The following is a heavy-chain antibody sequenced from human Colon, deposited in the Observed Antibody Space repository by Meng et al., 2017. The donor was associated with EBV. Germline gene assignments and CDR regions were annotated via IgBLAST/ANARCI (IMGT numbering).Heavy chain of an antibody. CDR2: ISTNTGNP. CDR3: GTLKYTSGFYGPAY. Sequence: QVQVVPSGSGLKKPGASVKVSCKASGYTFTRYPMNWVRQAPGQGLEWMGWISTNTGNPTYAQGFTGRFVFSVDTSVSTAYLQISSLKAEDTAVYYCGTLKYTSGFYGPAYWGQGALVTVSS. V-gene: IGHV7-4-1*02. D-gene: IGHD6-19*01. CDR1: GYTFTRYP. J-gene: IGHJ4*02.